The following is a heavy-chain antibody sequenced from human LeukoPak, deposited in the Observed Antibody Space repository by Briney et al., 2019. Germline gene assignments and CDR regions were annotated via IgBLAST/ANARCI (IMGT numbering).Heavy chain of an antibody. CDR2: ISGSGGST. Sequence: PGGSLRLSCAASGFTFSSYAMSWVRQAPGKGLEWVSAISGSGGSTYYADSVKGRFTISRDNSKNTLYLQMNSLRAEDTAVYYCAKTMIVVVITAADFDLWGRGTLVTVSS. CDR1: GFTFSSYA. J-gene: IGHJ2*01. D-gene: IGHD3-22*01. V-gene: IGHV3-23*01. CDR3: AKTMIVVVITAADFDL.